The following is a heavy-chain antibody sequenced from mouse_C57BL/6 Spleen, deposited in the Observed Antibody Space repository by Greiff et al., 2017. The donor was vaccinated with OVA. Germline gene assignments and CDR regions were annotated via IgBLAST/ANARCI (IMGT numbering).Heavy chain of an antibody. D-gene: IGHD1-1*01. CDR3: ARWAYYYGSSSLAY. CDR1: GYAFSSYW. CDR2: IYPGDGDT. V-gene: IGHV1-80*01. Sequence: QVQLQQSGAELVKPGASVKISCKASGYAFSSYWMNWVKQRPGKGLEWIGQIYPGDGDTNYNGKFKGKATLTADKSSSTAYMQLSSLTSEDSAVYFCARWAYYYGSSSLAYWGQGTLVTVSA. J-gene: IGHJ3*01.